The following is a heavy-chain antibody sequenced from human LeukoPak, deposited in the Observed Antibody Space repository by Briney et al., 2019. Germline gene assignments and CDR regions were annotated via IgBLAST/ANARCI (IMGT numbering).Heavy chain of an antibody. Sequence: GGSLRLSCAASGFTVSSNYMSWVRQAPGKGLEWVSIIYSGGSTFYADSVKGRFTISRDSSKNTLYLQMNSLRAEDTAVYYCANYYYYMDVWGKGTTVTVSS. CDR1: GFTVSSNY. V-gene: IGHV3-53*01. CDR3: ANYYYYMDV. CDR2: IYSGGST. J-gene: IGHJ6*03.